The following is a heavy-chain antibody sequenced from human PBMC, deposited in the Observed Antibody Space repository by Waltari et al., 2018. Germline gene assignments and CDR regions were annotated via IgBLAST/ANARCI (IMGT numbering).Heavy chain of an antibody. CDR2: IYYSGST. CDR1: GGSISSGGYS. J-gene: IGHJ3*02. D-gene: IGHD3-22*01. V-gene: IGHV4-30-2*01. Sequence: QLQLQESGSGLVKPSQTLSLTCAVSGGSISSGGYSWSWIRQPPGKGLEWIGYIYYSGSTYNTPSHKSRVTISVDRSTNQFSLRLSSVTAADTAVYYCARVYSGYYDACDIWGQGTMVTVSS. CDR3: ARVYSGYYDACDI.